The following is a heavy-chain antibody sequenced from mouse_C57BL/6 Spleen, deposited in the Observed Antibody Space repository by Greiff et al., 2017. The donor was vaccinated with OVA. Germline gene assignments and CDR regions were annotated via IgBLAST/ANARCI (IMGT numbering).Heavy chain of an antibody. J-gene: IGHJ1*03. V-gene: IGHV1-50*01. CDR1: GYTFTSYW. Sequence: VQLQQPGAELVKPGASVKLSCKASGYTFTSYWMQWVKQRPGQGLEWIGEIDPSDSYTNYNQKFKGKATLTVDTSSSTAYMQLSSLTSEDSAVYYCARPYGTTTKYFDVWGTGTTVTVSS. CDR3: ARPYGTTTKYFDV. D-gene: IGHD2-1*01. CDR2: IDPSDSYT.